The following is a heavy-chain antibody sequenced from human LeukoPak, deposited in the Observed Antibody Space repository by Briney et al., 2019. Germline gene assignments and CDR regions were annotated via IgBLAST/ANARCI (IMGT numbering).Heavy chain of an antibody. J-gene: IGHJ4*02. CDR1: GFTFSNYA. V-gene: IGHV3-23*01. CDR3: AKVGGPHYYGSGSYYNY. CDR2: ITGSGAST. D-gene: IGHD3-10*01. Sequence: GGSLRLSCAASGFTFSNYAMSWVRQAPGKGLEWVSAITGSGASTYYADSVKGRFTISRDNSKNTLYLQMNSLRAEDTAVYYCAKVGGPHYYGSGSYYNYWGQGTLVTVSS.